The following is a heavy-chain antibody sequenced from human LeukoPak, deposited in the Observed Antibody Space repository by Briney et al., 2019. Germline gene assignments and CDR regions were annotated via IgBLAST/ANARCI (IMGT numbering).Heavy chain of an antibody. V-gene: IGHV4-38-2*02. CDR2: IYHSGST. CDR1: GYSISSGYY. D-gene: IGHD3-16*01. CDR3: ARAGGITFGEGSFDY. J-gene: IGHJ4*02. Sequence: SETLSLTCTVSGYSISSGYYWGWIRQPPGKGLEWIGSIYHSGSTYYNPSLKSRVTISVDTSKNQFSLKLSSVTAADTAVYYCARAGGITFGEGSFDYWGQGTLVTVSS.